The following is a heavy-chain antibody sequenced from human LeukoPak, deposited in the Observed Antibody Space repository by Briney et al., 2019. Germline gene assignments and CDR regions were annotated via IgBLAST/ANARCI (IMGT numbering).Heavy chain of an antibody. Sequence: SETLSLTCNVSGASISRGSYYWGWIRQPPGKGLEWIGSIYNRGSTYYNPSLKSRVTISVDTSKNQFSLKLNSVTAADTAVYYCARQGDYYDLFYFGYWGQGTLVTVSS. CDR2: IYNRGST. D-gene: IGHD3-9*01. V-gene: IGHV4-39*01. J-gene: IGHJ4*02. CDR1: GASISRGSYY. CDR3: ARQGDYYDLFYFGY.